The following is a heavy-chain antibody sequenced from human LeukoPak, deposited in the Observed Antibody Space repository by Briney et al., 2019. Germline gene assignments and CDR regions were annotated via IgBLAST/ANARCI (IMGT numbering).Heavy chain of an antibody. CDR1: GYTLSNYD. D-gene: IGHD1-14*01. J-gene: IGHJ4*02. CDR3: ALVTSAPG. V-gene: IGHV1-18*01. CDR2: ISAYNGNT. Sequence: ASVKVSCTASGYTLSNYDISWVRQAPGQGLEWMGWISAYNGNTKYAQNLQGRVTMTTDTSTSTAYMELRSLRSDDTAVYFCALVTSAPGWGQGTLVTVSS.